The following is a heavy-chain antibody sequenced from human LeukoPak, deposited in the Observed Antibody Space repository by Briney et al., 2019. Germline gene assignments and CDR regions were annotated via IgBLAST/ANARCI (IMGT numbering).Heavy chain of an antibody. Sequence: SETLSLTCTVSGGSISSSSYYWGWIRQPPGKGLEWIGSIYYSGSTYYNPSLKSRVTISVDTSKNQFSLKLSSVTAADTAVYYCARGGSKWLTDVLFDYWGQGTLVTVSS. D-gene: IGHD6-19*01. V-gene: IGHV4-39*07. CDR2: IYYSGST. CDR1: GGSISSSSYY. CDR3: ARGGSKWLTDVLFDY. J-gene: IGHJ4*02.